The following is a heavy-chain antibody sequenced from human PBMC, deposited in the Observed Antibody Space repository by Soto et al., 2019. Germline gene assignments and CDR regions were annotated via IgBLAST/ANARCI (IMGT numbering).Heavy chain of an antibody. CDR1: GYTFTNYG. CDR2: ISAYNGNT. J-gene: IGHJ5*02. Sequence: ASVKVSCKASGYTFTNYGISWVRQAPGQGLEWMGWISAYNGNTNYAQRLQGRVTMTTDTSTSTAYMELRSLRSDDTAVYYCATGYSSRWYWFDPWGQGTLVTVSS. CDR3: ATGYSSRWYWFDP. D-gene: IGHD6-19*01. V-gene: IGHV1-18*01.